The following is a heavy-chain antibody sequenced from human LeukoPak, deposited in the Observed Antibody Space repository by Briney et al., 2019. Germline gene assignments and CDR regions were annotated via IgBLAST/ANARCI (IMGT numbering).Heavy chain of an antibody. D-gene: IGHD5-18*01. V-gene: IGHV3-21*01. CDR3: ARAVFHSYGTYYYYYYMDV. Sequence: GSLRLSCAASGFTFSSYSMNWVRQAPGKGLEWVSSISSSSSYIYYADSVKGRFTISRDNAKNSLYLQMNSLRAEDTAVYYCARAVFHSYGTYYYYYYMDVWCKGTTVTVSS. J-gene: IGHJ6*03. CDR1: GFTFSSYS. CDR2: ISSSSSYI.